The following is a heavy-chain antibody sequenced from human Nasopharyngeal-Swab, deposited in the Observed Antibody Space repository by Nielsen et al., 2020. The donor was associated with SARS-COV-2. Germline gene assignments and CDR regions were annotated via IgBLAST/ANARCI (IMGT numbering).Heavy chain of an antibody. Sequence: VSVKVSCKASGYTFTSSSINWVRQAPGQGLEWIGWINPNTGNPTYGQGFTGRFVFSLDTSVSTTYLQISSLKAEDTAVYYCARVEGIVATIFYYYYGMDVWGQGTTVTVSS. V-gene: IGHV7-4-1*02. J-gene: IGHJ6*02. CDR2: INPNTGNP. D-gene: IGHD5-12*01. CDR1: GYTFTSSS. CDR3: ARVEGIVATIFYYYYGMDV.